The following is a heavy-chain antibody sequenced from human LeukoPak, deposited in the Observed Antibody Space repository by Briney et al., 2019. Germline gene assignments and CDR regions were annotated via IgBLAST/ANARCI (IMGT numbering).Heavy chain of an antibody. Sequence: GGSLRLSCAASGFTFSSYSMNWVRQAPGKGLEWFSSISSSSSYIYYADSVKGRFTISRDNAKNSLYLQMNSLRAEDTAVYYCARGPYYDILTGYFPHYFDYWGQGTLVTVSS. D-gene: IGHD3-9*01. CDR3: ARGPYYDILTGYFPHYFDY. V-gene: IGHV3-21*01. CDR2: ISSSSSYI. CDR1: GFTFSSYS. J-gene: IGHJ4*02.